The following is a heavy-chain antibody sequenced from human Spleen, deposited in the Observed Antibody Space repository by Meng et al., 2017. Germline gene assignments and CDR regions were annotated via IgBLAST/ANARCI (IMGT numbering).Heavy chain of an antibody. CDR1: GFSFSSYE. J-gene: IGHJ6*02. V-gene: IGHV3-48*03. CDR2: SSRSGSSSGSTI. Sequence: GGSLRLSCAASGFSFSSYEMNWVHQAPGKGLEWVSYSSRSGSSSGSTIYYADSVKGRFTISRDNAKSSLYLQMNSLRAEDTAVYYCARYYYDSGGYYSGFYYHGMDVWGQGTTVTVSS. D-gene: IGHD3-22*01. CDR3: ARYYYDSGGYYSGFYYHGMDV.